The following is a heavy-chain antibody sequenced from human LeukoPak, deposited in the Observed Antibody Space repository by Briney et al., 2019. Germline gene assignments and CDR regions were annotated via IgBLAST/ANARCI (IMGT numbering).Heavy chain of an antibody. J-gene: IGHJ4*02. CDR2: VSTDGSTT. CDR1: GFTFSSHR. Sequence: GGSLRLSCAASGFTFSSHRMHWVRQAPGKGLVWVSCVSTDGSTTNYADSVKGRFTISRDNAKNTLYLQMNSLRVEDTAVYYCARDTNGLAYWGLGTRVAVSS. D-gene: IGHD2-8*01. V-gene: IGHV3-74*01. CDR3: ARDTNGLAY.